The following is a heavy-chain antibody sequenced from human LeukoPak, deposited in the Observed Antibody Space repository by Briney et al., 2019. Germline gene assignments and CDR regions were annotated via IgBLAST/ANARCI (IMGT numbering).Heavy chain of an antibody. CDR1: GGSISSYYW. D-gene: IGHD2-2*01. J-gene: IGHJ3*02. CDR3: AHRTPIVVVPAAKGVGAFDI. CDR2: IYWDDDK. V-gene: IGHV2-5*08. Sequence: TLSLTCTVSGGSISSYYWSWIRQPPGKGLEWLALIYWDDDKRYSPSLKSRLTITKDTSKNQVVLTMTNMDPVDTATYYCAHRTPIVVVPAAKGVGAFDIWGQGTMVTVSS.